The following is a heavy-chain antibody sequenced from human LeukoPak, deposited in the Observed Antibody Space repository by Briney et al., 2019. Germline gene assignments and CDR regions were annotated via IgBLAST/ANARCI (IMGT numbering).Heavy chain of an antibody. CDR1: GYSISSGYY. CDR3: ARVTTAGSYYMDV. CDR2: IYHSGST. V-gene: IGHV4-38-2*02. J-gene: IGHJ6*03. Sequence: SETLSLTCTVSGYSISSGYYWGWIRQPPGKGLEWIGSIYHSGSTHYNPSLRSRVTISVDTSKNQFSLRLRSVTATDTAVYYCARVTTAGSYYMDVWGKGTTVTVSS. D-gene: IGHD1-1*01.